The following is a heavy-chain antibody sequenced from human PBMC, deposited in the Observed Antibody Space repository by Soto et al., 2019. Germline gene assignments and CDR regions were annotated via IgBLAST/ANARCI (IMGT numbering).Heavy chain of an antibody. V-gene: IGHV1-8*01. CDR3: ASTTLFGSYYDDDDAFDI. D-gene: IGHD1-26*01. CDR1: GYTFTSYD. CDR2: MNPNSGNT. Sequence: ASVKVSCKASGYTFTSYDINWVRQATGQGLEWMGWMNPNSGNTGYAQKFQGRVTMTRNTSISTAYMELSSLRSEDMAVYYCASTTLFGSYYDDDDAFDIWGQGTMVTVSS. J-gene: IGHJ3*02.